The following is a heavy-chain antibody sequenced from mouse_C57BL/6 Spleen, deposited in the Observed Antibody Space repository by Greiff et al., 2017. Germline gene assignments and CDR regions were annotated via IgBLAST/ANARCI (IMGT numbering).Heavy chain of an antibody. CDR2: IDPENGDT. CDR3: TTGVFDY. CDR1: GFNIKDDY. Sequence: VQLQQSGAELVRPGASVKLSCTASGFNIKDDYMHWVKQRPEQGLEWIGWIDPENGDTEYAPKFQGKATITADTSSNTAYLQLSSLTSEDTAVYCWTTGVFDYWGQGTTLTVSS. J-gene: IGHJ2*01. V-gene: IGHV14-4*01.